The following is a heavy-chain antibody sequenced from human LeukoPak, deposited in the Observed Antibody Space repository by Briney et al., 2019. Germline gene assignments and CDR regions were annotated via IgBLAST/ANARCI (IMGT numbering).Heavy chain of an antibody. CDR2: ISSSSSYI. Sequence: GGSLRLSCATSGFTFSSYSMNWVRQAPGKGLKWVSSISSSSSYIYYADSVKGRFTISRDNAKNSLYLQMNSLRAEDTAVYYCARANYDFDAFDIWGQGTMVTVSS. V-gene: IGHV3-21*01. CDR1: GFTFSSYS. D-gene: IGHD3-22*01. J-gene: IGHJ3*02. CDR3: ARANYDFDAFDI.